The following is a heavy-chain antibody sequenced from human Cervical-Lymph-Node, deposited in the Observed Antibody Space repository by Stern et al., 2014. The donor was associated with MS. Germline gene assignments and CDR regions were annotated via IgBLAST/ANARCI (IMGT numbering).Heavy chain of an antibody. CDR2: ISKNGDT. V-gene: IGHV1-2*02. CDR3: AENMDV. J-gene: IGHJ6*02. Sequence: VQLVESGAEVKKPGASVQVSCKPSGFTFSNYYVHWLRQAPGQRPEWMGRISKNGDTNYAPKFQGRVTMTRDTSVGLVSLEVTRLRLDDTAIYYCAENMDVWGQGTTVTVSS. CDR1: GFTFSNYY.